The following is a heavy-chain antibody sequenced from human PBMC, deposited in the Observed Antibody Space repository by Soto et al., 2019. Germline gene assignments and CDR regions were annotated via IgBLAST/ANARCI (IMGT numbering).Heavy chain of an antibody. V-gene: IGHV1-69*12. CDR1: AGTFSSYA. D-gene: IGHD2-21*01. Sequence: QVQLVQSGAEVKKPGSSVKVSCKASAGTFSSYAISWVRQAPGQGLEWMGGIIPIFGTANYAQKFQGRVTITADESTSTAYMELSSLRSEDTAVYYCARGRGRVVVVGATSFDYWGQGTLVTVSS. J-gene: IGHJ4*02. CDR2: IIPIFGTA. CDR3: ARGRGRVVVVGATSFDY.